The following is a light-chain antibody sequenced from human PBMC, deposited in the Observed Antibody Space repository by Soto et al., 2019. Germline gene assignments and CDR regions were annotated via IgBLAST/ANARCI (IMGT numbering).Light chain of an antibody. CDR3: HQCSTGLT. Sequence: EIVLTQSPATLSLSPGERATLSCRASQSVSSYLAWYQQKPVQAPRLLIYDASNRATGIPARFSGSGSGTDFTLTISSLEPEDFAVDDCHQCSTGLTVGGGSKVESK. V-gene: IGKV3-11*01. CDR2: DAS. CDR1: QSVSSY. J-gene: IGKJ4*01.